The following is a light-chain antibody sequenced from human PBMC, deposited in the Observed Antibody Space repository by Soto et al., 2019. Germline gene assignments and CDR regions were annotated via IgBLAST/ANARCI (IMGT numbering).Light chain of an antibody. J-gene: IGLJ3*02. CDR3: AAWDDSLNGPWV. V-gene: IGLV2-11*01. Sequence: QSALIQPPSVSGSPGQSVTISCTGTSSDVGSYDYVSWYQQHPGTVPKPMIYNVNTQPSGVPDRFSGSKSGTSASLAISGLQSEDEADYYCAAWDDSLNGPWVFGGGTKLTVL. CDR2: NVN. CDR1: SSDVGSYDY.